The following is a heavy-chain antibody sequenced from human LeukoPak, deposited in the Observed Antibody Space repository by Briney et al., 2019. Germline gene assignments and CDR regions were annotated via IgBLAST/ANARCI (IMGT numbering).Heavy chain of an antibody. V-gene: IGHV4-38-2*01. J-gene: IGHJ4*02. CDR2: IYHSGST. Sequence: SETLSLTCAVSGYSISSGYYWGWIRQPPGKGLEWIGSIYHSGSTYYNPSLESRVTISVDTSKNQFSLKLSSVTAADTAVYYCARPQPGGSGSYYFDYWGQGTLVTVSS. D-gene: IGHD1-26*01. CDR1: GYSISSGYY. CDR3: ARPQPGGSGSYYFDY.